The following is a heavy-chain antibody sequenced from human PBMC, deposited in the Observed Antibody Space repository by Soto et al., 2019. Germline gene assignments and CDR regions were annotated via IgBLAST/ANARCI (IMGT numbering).Heavy chain of an antibody. Sequence: QVPLVQSGPEVKKPGASVTVSCKTSGYTFTNYRIGWVRQAPGQGLEWMGWISTYTGNTKSVQKFQGRVTLTTDTPTITAYMDLRSLTSNDTAVYYCTRWTVTNDWFDPWGQGTLVTVSS. CDR3: TRWTVTNDWFDP. V-gene: IGHV1-18*01. CDR2: ISTYTGNT. J-gene: IGHJ5*02. CDR1: GYTFTNYR. D-gene: IGHD4-17*01.